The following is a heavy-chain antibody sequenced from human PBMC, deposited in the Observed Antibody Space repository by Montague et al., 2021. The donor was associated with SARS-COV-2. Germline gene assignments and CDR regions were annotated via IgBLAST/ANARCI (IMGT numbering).Heavy chain of an antibody. CDR2: IYYSGST. D-gene: IGHD3-22*01. CDR3: ASPTYYYDSSGSDAFDI. V-gene: IGHV4-59*05. CDR1: GGSTSSYY. J-gene: IGHJ3*02. Sequence: SETLSLTCTVSGGSTSSYYWSWIRQPPGKGLEWIGSIYYSGSTYYNPSLKSRVTISVDTSKNQFSLKLSSVAAADTAVYYCASPTYYYDSSGSDAFDIWGQGTMVTVSS.